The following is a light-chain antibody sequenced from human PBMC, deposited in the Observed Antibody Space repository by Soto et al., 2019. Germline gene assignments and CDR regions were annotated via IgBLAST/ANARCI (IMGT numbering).Light chain of an antibody. Sequence: EIVLTESPGTLSLSPGERATLSCRASQSVSSSYLAWYQQKPGQAPRLLIYGASSRAASIPDRFSGSGSGTDFTLTTSRLEAEDVAVYYCQQYCSSPPITFGQGTRLVIK. J-gene: IGKJ5*01. CDR3: QQYCSSPPIT. V-gene: IGKV3-20*01. CDR2: GAS. CDR1: QSVSSSY.